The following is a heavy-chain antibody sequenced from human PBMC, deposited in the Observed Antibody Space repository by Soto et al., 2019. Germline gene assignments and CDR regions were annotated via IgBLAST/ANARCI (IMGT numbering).Heavy chain of an antibody. V-gene: IGHV1-2*02. CDR1: GGTFNKYA. CDR2: INPISGDT. Sequence: ASVKVSCKASGGTFNKYAISWVRQAPGQGLEWMGWINPISGDTNYAQKFQGRVTMTRDTSISTAYMDLSSLISADTAVYYCARVRRSPYAMDVWGQGTTVTVSS. CDR3: ARVRRSPYAMDV. D-gene: IGHD2-2*01. J-gene: IGHJ6*02.